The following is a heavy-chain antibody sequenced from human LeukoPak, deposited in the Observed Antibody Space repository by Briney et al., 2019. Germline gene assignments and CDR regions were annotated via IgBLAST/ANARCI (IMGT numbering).Heavy chain of an antibody. D-gene: IGHD3-10*01. CDR3: AREVSLWFGELLQTYNWFDP. CDR1: GYTFTSYG. V-gene: IGHV1-18*04. J-gene: IGHJ5*02. Sequence: WASVKVSCKASGYTFTSYGISWVRQAPGQGLEWMGWISAYNGNTNYAQKLQGRVTMTTDTSTSTAYMELRSLRSADTAVYYCAREVSLWFGELLQTYNWFDPWGQGTLVTVSS. CDR2: ISAYNGNT.